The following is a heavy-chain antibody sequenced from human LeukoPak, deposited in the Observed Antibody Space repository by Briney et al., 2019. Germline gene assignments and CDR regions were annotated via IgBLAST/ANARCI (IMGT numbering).Heavy chain of an antibody. CDR1: GGSFSGYY. CDR3: ASTPDCGGSCYSFDY. V-gene: IGHV4-34*01. J-gene: IGHJ4*02. D-gene: IGHD2-15*01. Sequence: SETLSLTCAVYGGSFSGYYWSWLRQPPGKGLEWIGEINHSGSTNYNPSLKSRVTISVDTSKNQFSLKLSSVTAADTAVYYCASTPDCGGSCYSFDYWGQGTLVTVSS. CDR2: INHSGST.